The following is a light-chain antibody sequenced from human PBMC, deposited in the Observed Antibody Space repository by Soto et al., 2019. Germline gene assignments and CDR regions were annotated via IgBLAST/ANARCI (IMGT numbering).Light chain of an antibody. CDR1: QSVNNNY. J-gene: IGKJ1*01. V-gene: IGKV3-20*01. Sequence: EIVLTQSPGTLSLSPGERATLFCRASQSVNNNYLAWFQQKPGQAPRLLIYGASSRATGIPDRFTGTGSGTDFTLTISGLEPEDFAVYYCHQYDRSRTFGQGTKVEIK. CDR3: HQYDRSRT. CDR2: GAS.